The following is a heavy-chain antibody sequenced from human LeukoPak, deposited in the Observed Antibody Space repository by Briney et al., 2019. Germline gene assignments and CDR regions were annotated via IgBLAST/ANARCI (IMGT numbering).Heavy chain of an antibody. CDR3: ARVGYYDFWSGYSDY. V-gene: IGHV4-59*10. Sequence: SETLSLTCAVYGGSFSGYYWSWIRQPAGKGLEWIGRIYTSGSTNYNPSLKSRVTISVDTSKNQFSLKLSSVTAADTAVYYCARVGYYDFWSGYSDYWGQGTLVTVSS. J-gene: IGHJ4*02. CDR1: GGSFSGYY. CDR2: IYTSGST. D-gene: IGHD3-3*01.